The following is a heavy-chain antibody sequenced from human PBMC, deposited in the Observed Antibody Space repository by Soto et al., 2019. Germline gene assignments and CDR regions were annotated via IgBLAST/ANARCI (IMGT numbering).Heavy chain of an antibody. CDR1: GFTFNNYA. D-gene: IGHD2-2*02. CDR2: ISNNGGGT. J-gene: IGHJ3*01. CDR3: VKALSARYNSAKAFDV. Sequence: GGSLRLSCSVSGFTFNNYAMHWVRQAPGKGLEYVSAISNNGGGTYHADSINGRFTISRDNSKNTLYLQMSSLRDDDTAVYYCVKALSARYNSAKAFDVWGQGTLVTVSS. V-gene: IGHV3-64D*06.